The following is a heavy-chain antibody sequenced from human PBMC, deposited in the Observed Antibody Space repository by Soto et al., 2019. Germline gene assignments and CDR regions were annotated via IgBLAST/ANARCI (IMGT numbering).Heavy chain of an antibody. D-gene: IGHD2-15*01. Sequence: SETLSLTCTVSGGSISSYYWSWIRQPPGKGLEWIGYIYYSGSTNYNPSLKSRVTISVDTSKNQFSLKLSSVTAADTAVYFCARQCRGVSCHWFVPWGQGTLVTVSS. J-gene: IGHJ5*02. CDR2: IYYSGST. CDR3: ARQCRGVSCHWFVP. CDR1: GGSISSYY. V-gene: IGHV4-59*08.